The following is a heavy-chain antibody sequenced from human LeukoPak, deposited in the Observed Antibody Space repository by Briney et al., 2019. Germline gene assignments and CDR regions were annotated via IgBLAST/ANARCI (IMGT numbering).Heavy chain of an antibody. V-gene: IGHV1-8*01. CDR3: ARGWGSTVTTSEDAFDI. D-gene: IGHD4-17*01. J-gene: IGHJ3*02. CDR2: MNPNSGNT. Sequence: ASVKVSCKASGYTFTSYDINWVRQATGQGLEWMGWMNPNSGNTGHAQKFQGRVTMTRNTSISTAYMELSSLRSEDTAVYYCARGWGSTVTTSEDAFDIWGQGTMLTVSS. CDR1: GYTFTSYD.